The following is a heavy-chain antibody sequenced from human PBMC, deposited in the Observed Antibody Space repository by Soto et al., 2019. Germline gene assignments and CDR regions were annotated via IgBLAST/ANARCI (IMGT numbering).Heavy chain of an antibody. CDR3: ARDLVVTAIHHDAFDI. J-gene: IGHJ3*02. CDR1: GFTFSSYE. D-gene: IGHD2-21*02. V-gene: IGHV3-48*03. Sequence: PGGSLRLSCAASGFTFSSYEMNWVRQAPGKGLEWVSYISSSGSTIYNAASMRGRFTIARATTNHSLYLQMNSMRAEETAVYYCARDLVVTAIHHDAFDIWGQGTMVTVSS. CDR2: ISSSGSTI.